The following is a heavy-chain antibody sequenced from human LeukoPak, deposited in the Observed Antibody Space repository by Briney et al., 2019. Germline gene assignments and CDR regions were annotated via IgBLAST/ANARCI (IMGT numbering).Heavy chain of an antibody. D-gene: IGHD3-16*01. CDR2: ISYDGSNK. CDR3: AGPRRDVLSAFEV. Sequence: GGSLRLSCAASGFTFSSYAMHWVRQAPGKGLEWVAVISYDGSNKYYADSVKGRFTISRDNSKNTLYLQMNSLRAEDTAVYYCAGPRRDVLSAFEVWGEGTIVTVSS. J-gene: IGHJ3*01. V-gene: IGHV3-30*04. CDR1: GFTFSSYA.